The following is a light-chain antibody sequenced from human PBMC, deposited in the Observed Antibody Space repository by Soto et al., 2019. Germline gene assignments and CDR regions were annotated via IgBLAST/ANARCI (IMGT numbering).Light chain of an antibody. J-gene: IGKJ2*01. CDR3: QQRTDWPPVYT. Sequence: SLSPGDRATLSCRPSQSVSSFLAWYQQKPGQPPRLLIYDVSNRAAGIPARFSGSGSGTDFTLTISSLEPEDFAVYYCQQRTDWPPVYTFGQGTKLEIK. CDR1: QSVSSF. V-gene: IGKV3-11*01. CDR2: DVS.